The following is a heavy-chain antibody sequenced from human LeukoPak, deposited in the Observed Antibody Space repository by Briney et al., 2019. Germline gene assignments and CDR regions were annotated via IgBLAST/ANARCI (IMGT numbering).Heavy chain of an antibody. CDR2: IRYDGSNK. Sequence: GGSLRLSCAASGFTFSSYGMHWVRQAPGRGLEWVAFIRYDGSNKYYADSVKGRFTISRDNSKNTLYLQMNSLRAEDTAVYYCARVTGYMIEDYFDYWGQGTLVTVSS. J-gene: IGHJ4*02. CDR1: GFTFSSYG. V-gene: IGHV3-30*02. D-gene: IGHD3-22*01. CDR3: ARVTGYMIEDYFDY.